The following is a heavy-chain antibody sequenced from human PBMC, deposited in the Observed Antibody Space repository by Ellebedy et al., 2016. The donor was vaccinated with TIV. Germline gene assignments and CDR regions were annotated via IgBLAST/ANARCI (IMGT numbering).Heavy chain of an antibody. CDR2: IRSGGDT. V-gene: IGHV3-23*01. CDR1: GFTFSSSA. D-gene: IGHD6-19*01. Sequence: PGGFLRLSCAASGFTFSSSAMSWVRQAPGKGLEWVSSIRSGGDTSYAGSVKGRFSISRDNSESTLYLQMNNLRVEDTAVYYCATTSGYGTGWFGRNDHWGQGTLVTVSS. J-gene: IGHJ4*02. CDR3: ATTSGYGTGWFGRNDH.